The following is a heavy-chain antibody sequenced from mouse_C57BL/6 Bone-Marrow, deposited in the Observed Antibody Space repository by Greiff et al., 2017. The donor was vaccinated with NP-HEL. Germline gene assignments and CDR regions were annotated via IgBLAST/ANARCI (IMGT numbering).Heavy chain of an antibody. Sequence: EVQGVESGGGLVQPKGSLKLSCAASGFSFNTYAMNWVRQAPGKGLEWVARIRSKSNNYATYYADSVKDRFTISRDDSESMLYLKMNNLKTEDTAMYSCVRDYGSTLAWFAYWGQGTLVTVSA. J-gene: IGHJ3*01. CDR3: VRDYGSTLAWFAY. D-gene: IGHD1-1*01. CDR1: GFSFNTYA. CDR2: IRSKSNNYAT. V-gene: IGHV10-1*01.